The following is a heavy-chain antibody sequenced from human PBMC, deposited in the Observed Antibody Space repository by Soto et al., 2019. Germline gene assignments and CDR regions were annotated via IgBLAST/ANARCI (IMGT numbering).Heavy chain of an antibody. D-gene: IGHD5-12*01. J-gene: IGHJ4*02. CDR1: GGSFSGYY. CDR2: INHSGST. CDR3: ARAYSGYENERGFDY. Sequence: QVQLQQWGAGLLKPSETLSLTCAVYGGSFSGYYWSWIRQPPGKGLEWIGEINHSGSTNYNPSLKSRVTISVDTSKNQFSPKLSSVTAADTAVYYCARAYSGYENERGFDYWGQGTLVTVSS. V-gene: IGHV4-34*01.